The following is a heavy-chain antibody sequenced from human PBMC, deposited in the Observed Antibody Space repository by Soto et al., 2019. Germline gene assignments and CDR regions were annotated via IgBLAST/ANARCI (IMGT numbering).Heavy chain of an antibody. CDR3: ASVVVGATRQTGSDH. Sequence: SETLSLTCTVSHGSITSGDYFWAWIRQPPGKGLGFIGSVHSSGGTYYSPSLKSRASISIDKSKNQFSLKLTSVNAGDTAVYFCASVVVGATRQTGSDHWGQGTLVTVSS. CDR2: VHSSGGT. D-gene: IGHD2-15*01. J-gene: IGHJ4*02. V-gene: IGHV4-39*01. CDR1: HGSITSGDYF.